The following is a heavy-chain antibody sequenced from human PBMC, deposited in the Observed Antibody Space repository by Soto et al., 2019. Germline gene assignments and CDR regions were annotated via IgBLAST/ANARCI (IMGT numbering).Heavy chain of an antibody. J-gene: IGHJ6*02. V-gene: IGHV3-23*01. CDR1: GFTFRSYG. CDR3: AKEGTTVTTDV. Sequence: DEQLLESGGGLVQPGGSLRLSCTASGFTFRSYGMSWVRQAPGKGLEWVSGITGSGDGTYYADSVKGRFTISRDNSKNTLYLQMSSLRAEDTAVYYCAKEGTTVTTDVWGQGTTVTVSS. D-gene: IGHD4-17*01. CDR2: ITGSGDGT.